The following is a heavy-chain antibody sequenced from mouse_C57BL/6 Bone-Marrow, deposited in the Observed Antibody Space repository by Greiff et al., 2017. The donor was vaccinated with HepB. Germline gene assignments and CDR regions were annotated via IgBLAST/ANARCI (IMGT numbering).Heavy chain of an antibody. CDR2: IDPSDSYT. J-gene: IGHJ2*01. CDR1: GYTFTSYW. Sequence: QVQLQQPGAELVRPGTSVKLSCKASGYTFTSYWMHWVKHRPGQGLEWIGVIDPSDSYTNYNQKFKGKATLTVDTSSSTAYMQLSSLTSEDSAVYYCARRYSYYFDYWGQGTTLTVSS. V-gene: IGHV1-59*01. CDR3: ARRYSYYFDY.